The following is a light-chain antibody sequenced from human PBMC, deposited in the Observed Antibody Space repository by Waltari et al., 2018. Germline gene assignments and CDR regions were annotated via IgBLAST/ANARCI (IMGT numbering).Light chain of an antibody. CDR2: SNN. J-gene: IGLJ2*01. CDR1: SSNIGSNT. Sequence: QSFLTQPPSASGTPGPRVTISCSGSSSNIGSNTLTWYQQPPGTAPKLLIHSNNQWPSGVPDRFSGSKSGTSASLAISGLQSEDEADYYCAAWDDSLNGVVFGGGTKLTVL. V-gene: IGLV1-44*01. CDR3: AAWDDSLNGVV.